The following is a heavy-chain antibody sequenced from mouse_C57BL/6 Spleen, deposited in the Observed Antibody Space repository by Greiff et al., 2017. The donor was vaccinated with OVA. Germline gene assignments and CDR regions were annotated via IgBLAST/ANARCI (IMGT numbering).Heavy chain of an antibody. Sequence: VQLQQSGAELARPGASVKLSCKASGYTFTSYGISWVKQRTGQGLEWIGEIYPRSGNTYYNEKFKGKATLTADKSSSTSYMALRSLTSEDSAVYFCSRWGDYFQAWCAYWGQGTLVTVSA. CDR3: SRWGDYFQAWCAY. J-gene: IGHJ3*01. V-gene: IGHV1-81*01. D-gene: IGHD2-4*01. CDR1: GYTFTSYG. CDR2: IYPRSGNT.